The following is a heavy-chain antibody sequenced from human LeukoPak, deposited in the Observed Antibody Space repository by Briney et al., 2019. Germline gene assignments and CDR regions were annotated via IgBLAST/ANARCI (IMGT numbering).Heavy chain of an antibody. D-gene: IGHD6-19*01. CDR1: GGSFSGYY. V-gene: IGHV4-34*01. J-gene: IGHJ4*02. Sequence: PSETLPLTCAVYGGSFSGYYWSWIRQPPGKGLEWIGEINHSGSTNYNPSLKSRVTISVDTSKNQFSLKLSSVTAADTAVYYCARVGGWYYNYWGQGTLVTVSS. CDR2: INHSGST. CDR3: ARVGGWYYNY.